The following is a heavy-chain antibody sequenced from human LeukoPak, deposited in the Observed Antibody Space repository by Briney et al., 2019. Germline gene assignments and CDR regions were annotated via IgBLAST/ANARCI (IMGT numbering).Heavy chain of an antibody. CDR2: IIPIFGTA. CDR3: ARETYYGSGSYYKDAFDI. V-gene: IGHV1-69*06. Sequence: ASVKASCKASGGTFSSYAISWVRQAPGQGLEWMGGIIPIFGTANYAQKFQGRVTITADKSTSTAYMELSSLRSEDTAVYYCARETYYGSGSYYKDAFDIWGQGTMVTVSS. D-gene: IGHD3-10*01. CDR1: GGTFSSYA. J-gene: IGHJ3*02.